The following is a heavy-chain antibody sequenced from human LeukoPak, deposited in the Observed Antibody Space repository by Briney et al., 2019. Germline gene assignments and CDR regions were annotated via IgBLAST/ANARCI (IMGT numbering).Heavy chain of an antibody. D-gene: IGHD6-13*01. CDR2: IYYSGST. J-gene: IGHJ5*02. CDR3: ARQAIAAAFFAYGWFDP. Sequence: PSETLSLTCTVSGGSISSSSYYWGWLRQPPGKGLEWIGSIYYSGSTYYNPSLKSRVTISVDTSKNQFSLKLSSVTAADTAVYYCARQAIAAAFFAYGWFDPWGQGTLVTVSS. CDR1: GGSISSSSYY. V-gene: IGHV4-39*01.